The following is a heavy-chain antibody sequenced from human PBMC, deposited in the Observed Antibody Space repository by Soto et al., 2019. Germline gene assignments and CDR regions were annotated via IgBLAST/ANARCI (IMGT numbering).Heavy chain of an antibody. V-gene: IGHV3-9*01. CDR1: LFTFSSYT. J-gene: IGHJ6*03. CDR3: AKGDYDFWSGYSYYYYYYMDV. D-gene: IGHD3-3*01. Sequence: GWSLRVSWSASLFTFSSYTMHWVLQNPFKFLECVSGIIWNSGSIGYAESVKGRFTISRDNAKNSLYLQMNSLRAEDTALYYCAKGDYDFWSGYSYYYYYYMDVWGKGTTVTVSS. CDR2: IIWNSGSI.